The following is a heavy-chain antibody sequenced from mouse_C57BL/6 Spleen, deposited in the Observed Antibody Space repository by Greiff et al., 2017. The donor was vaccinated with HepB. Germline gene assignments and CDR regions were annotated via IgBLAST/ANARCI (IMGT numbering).Heavy chain of an antibody. CDR2: IDPENGDT. D-gene: IGHD1-1*01. CDR1: GFNIKDDY. CDR3: TTSDYGRAGDFDV. Sequence: VQLQQSGAELVRPGASVKLSCTASGFNIKDDYMHWVKQRPEQGLEWIGWIDPENGDTEYASKFQGKATITADTSSNTAYLQLSSLTSEDAAVYYCTTSDYGRAGDFDVWGTGTTVTVSS. V-gene: IGHV14-4*01. J-gene: IGHJ1*03.